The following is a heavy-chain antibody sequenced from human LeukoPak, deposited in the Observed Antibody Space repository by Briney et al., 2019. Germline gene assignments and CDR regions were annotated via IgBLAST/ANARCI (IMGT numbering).Heavy chain of an antibody. CDR3: ASQRWLQSSIDY. J-gene: IGHJ4*02. CDR1: GYTFNTYT. Sequence: PGGSLRLSCAASGYTFNTYTMNWVRQAPGKGLEWVASIKQDGSEKYYVDSVKGRFTISRDNAKNSLYLQMNSLRAEDTAVYYCASQRWLQSSIDYWGQGTLVTVSS. CDR2: IKQDGSEK. V-gene: IGHV3-7*01. D-gene: IGHD5-24*01.